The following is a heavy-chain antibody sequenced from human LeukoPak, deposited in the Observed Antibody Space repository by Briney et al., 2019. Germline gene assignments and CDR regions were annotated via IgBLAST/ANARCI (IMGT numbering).Heavy chain of an antibody. CDR1: GFTFSNAW. D-gene: IGHD3-10*01. CDR2: ISGSGGST. J-gene: IGHJ4*02. CDR3: AKDSGGYYFDY. V-gene: IGHV3-23*01. Sequence: GGSLRLSCAASGFTFSNAWMSWVRQAPGKGLEWVSAISGSGGSTYYADSVKGRFTISRDNSKNTLYLQMNSLRAEDTAVYYCAKDSGGYYFDYWGQGTLVTVSS.